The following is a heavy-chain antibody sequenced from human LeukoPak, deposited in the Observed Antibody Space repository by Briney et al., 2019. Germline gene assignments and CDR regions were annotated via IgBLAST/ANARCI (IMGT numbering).Heavy chain of an antibody. J-gene: IGHJ6*03. CDR3: ARGASSSWYFNFSYYYYYYYYMDV. D-gene: IGHD6-13*01. CDR2: INTNTGNP. Sequence: GASVKVSCKASGYTFTSYAMNWMRQAPGQGLEWMGWINTNTGNPTYAQGFTGRFVFSLDTSVSTAYLQISSLKAEDTAVYYCARGASSSWYFNFSYYYYYYYYMDVWGKGTTVTVSS. V-gene: IGHV7-4-1*02. CDR1: GYTFTSYA.